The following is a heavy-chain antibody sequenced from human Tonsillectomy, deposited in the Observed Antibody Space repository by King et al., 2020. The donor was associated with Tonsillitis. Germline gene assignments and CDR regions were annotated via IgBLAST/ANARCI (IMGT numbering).Heavy chain of an antibody. CDR2: ISSSGGST. J-gene: IGHJ5*02. Sequence: VQLVESGGGLVQPGGSLRLSCAASGFTFRSYAMSWVRQAPGKGLEWVSAISSSGGSTYYADSVKGRFTISRDNSKNTLYLQMNSLRAEDTAVYYCAKDQSLYSSGWYSPYNWFDPWGQGTLVTVSS. V-gene: IGHV3-23*04. D-gene: IGHD6-19*01. CDR3: AKDQSLYSSGWYSPYNWFDP. CDR1: GFTFRSYA.